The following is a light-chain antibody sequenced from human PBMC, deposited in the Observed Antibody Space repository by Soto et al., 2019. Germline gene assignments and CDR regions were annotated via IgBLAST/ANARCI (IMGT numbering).Light chain of an antibody. CDR2: GAI. J-gene: IGKJ2*01. V-gene: IGKV3-15*01. CDR1: QGVNNN. Sequence: DIVMTQSPATLSVSPGERATLSRRASQGVNNNFAWYQQKPGQAPRLLMYGAITRATGIPARFSGSGSGTEFTLTISSLQSEDFAVYYCQQYNNWPLYTFGQGTKLEIK. CDR3: QQYNNWPLYT.